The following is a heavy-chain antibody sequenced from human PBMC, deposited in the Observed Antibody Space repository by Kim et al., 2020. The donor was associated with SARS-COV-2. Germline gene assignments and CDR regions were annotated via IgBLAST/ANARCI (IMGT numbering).Heavy chain of an antibody. Sequence: SETLSLTCAVSGGSISSSNWWSCVRQPPGKGLEWIGEIYHSGSTNYNPSLKSRVTISVDKSKNQFSLKLSSVTAADTAVYYCARWYSSSWSWFDPWGQGTLVTVSS. V-gene: IGHV4-4*02. J-gene: IGHJ5*02. D-gene: IGHD6-13*01. CDR1: GGSISSSNW. CDR2: IYHSGST. CDR3: ARWYSSSWSWFDP.